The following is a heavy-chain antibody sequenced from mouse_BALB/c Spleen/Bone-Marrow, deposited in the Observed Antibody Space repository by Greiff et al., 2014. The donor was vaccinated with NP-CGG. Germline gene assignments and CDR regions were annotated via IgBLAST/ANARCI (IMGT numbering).Heavy chain of an antibody. Sequence: VQLQQSGPEPVKPGASVKMSCKASGYTFTDYHMKWVKQSHGKSLEWMGEINPNNGDTFYNQKCKGKATLTVDKSSSTAYMQLNSLTSEDSAVYYCARRQEDYYAWFAYWGQGTLVTVSA. J-gene: IGHJ3*01. V-gene: IGHV1-18*01. D-gene: IGHD1-1*01. CDR3: ARRQEDYYAWFAY. CDR2: INPNNGDT. CDR1: GYTFTDYH.